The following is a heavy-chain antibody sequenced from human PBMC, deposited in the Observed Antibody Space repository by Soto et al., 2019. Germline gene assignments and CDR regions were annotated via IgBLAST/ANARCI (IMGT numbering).Heavy chain of an antibody. J-gene: IGHJ6*02. V-gene: IGHV5-51*01. D-gene: IGHD2-8*01. Sequence: PGESLKISCKGSGYSFSTYWIGWVRQMPGKGLEWMGIIYPGDSDTRYSPSFQGQVTMSADKSNSTAYLHWSSLKASDTAMYYCARQGSNGAYYYYGMDVWGQGTTVTVSS. CDR2: IYPGDSDT. CDR3: ARQGSNGAYYYYGMDV. CDR1: GYSFSTYW.